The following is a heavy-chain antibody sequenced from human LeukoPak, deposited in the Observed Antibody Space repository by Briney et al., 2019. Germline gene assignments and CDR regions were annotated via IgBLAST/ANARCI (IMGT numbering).Heavy chain of an antibody. CDR3: AKDRSKWELLFDY. V-gene: IGHV3-30*02. CDR1: GFTFSNYG. CDR2: IRYDGSNK. D-gene: IGHD1-26*01. J-gene: IGHJ4*02. Sequence: GGSLRLSCAASGFTFSNYGMHWVRQAPGKGLEWVAFIRYDGSNKYYADSVKGRFTISRDNSKNTLYLQMNSLRAEDTAVYYCAKDRSKWELLFDYWGQGTLVTVSS.